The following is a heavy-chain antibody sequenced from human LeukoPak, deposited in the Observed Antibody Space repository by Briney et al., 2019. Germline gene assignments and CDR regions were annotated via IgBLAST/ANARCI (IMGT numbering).Heavy chain of an antibody. CDR2: ISWNSGSI. D-gene: IGHD6-19*01. CDR3: AKGLRIAVAVVDY. Sequence: SLRLSCAASGFTFDDYAMHWVRQAPGKGLEWVSGISWNSGSIGYADSVKGRFTISRDNAKNSLYLQMNSLRAEDTALYYCAKGLRIAVAVVDYWGQGTLVTVSS. CDR1: GFTFDDYA. J-gene: IGHJ4*02. V-gene: IGHV3-9*01.